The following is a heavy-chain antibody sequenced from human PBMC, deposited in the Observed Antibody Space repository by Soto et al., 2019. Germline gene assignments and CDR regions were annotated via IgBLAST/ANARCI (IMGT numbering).Heavy chain of an antibody. CDR3: TTVFYYYGSGATYEYYMDV. V-gene: IGHV3-15*01. D-gene: IGHD3-10*01. CDR1: GFTFSNAW. CDR2: IKSKTDGGTT. Sequence: GGSLRLSCAASGFTFSNAWMSWVRQAPGKGLEWVGRIKSKTDGGTTDYAAPVKGRFTISRDDSKNTLYLQMNSLKTEDTAVYYCTTVFYYYGSGATYEYYMDVWGKGTTVTVSS. J-gene: IGHJ6*03.